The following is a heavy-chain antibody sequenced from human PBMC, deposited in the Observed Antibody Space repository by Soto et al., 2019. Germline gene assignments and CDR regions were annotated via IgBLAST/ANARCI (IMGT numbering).Heavy chain of an antibody. J-gene: IGHJ4*02. Sequence: QVQLQESGPGLVKPSETLSLTCTVSGGSISSYYWSWIRQPPGKGLEWFGYIYYSGSTNYNPSLKSRVTISVDTSKNQFSLKLSSVTAADTAVDYCARVVPYGYYVFFDYWCQGTLVTVSS. D-gene: IGHD4-17*01. CDR1: GGSISSYY. CDR3: ARVVPYGYYVFFDY. V-gene: IGHV4-59*01. CDR2: IYYSGST.